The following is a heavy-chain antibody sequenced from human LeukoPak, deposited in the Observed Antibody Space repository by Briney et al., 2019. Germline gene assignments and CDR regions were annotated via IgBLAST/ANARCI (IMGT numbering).Heavy chain of an antibody. Sequence: PGGSLRLSCAASGFIFSSYAMNGVRQAPGEGLEWVSSVTGSGDTTYYADFVKGRFTVSRDNSRNTLYLQMNSLRAEDTAVYYCAKVVSGSYLFQDWGQGTLVTVSS. CDR2: VTGSGDTT. CDR1: GFIFSSYA. CDR3: AKVVSGSYLFQD. V-gene: IGHV3-23*01. J-gene: IGHJ1*01. D-gene: IGHD6-6*01.